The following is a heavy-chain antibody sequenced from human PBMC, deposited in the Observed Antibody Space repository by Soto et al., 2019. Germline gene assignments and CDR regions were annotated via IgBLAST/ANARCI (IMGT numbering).Heavy chain of an antibody. CDR3: ARSSGFFAISLLAT. D-gene: IGHD2-2*02. V-gene: IGHV4-4*02. J-gene: IGHJ5*01. CDR2: VYHTGTT. CDR1: GDSISSINW. Sequence: QVRLQESGPGLVKPSGTLSLTCDVSGDSISSINWWIWVRQPPGKGLQWIGEVYHTGTTNYNPSLKSRVTISVDKSQNHFSLNVTSVTAAATAVYYFARSSGFFAISLLATWGQGALVTVSS.